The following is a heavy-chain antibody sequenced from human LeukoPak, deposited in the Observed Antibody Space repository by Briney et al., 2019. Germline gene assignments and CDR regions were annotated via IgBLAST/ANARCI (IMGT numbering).Heavy chain of an antibody. CDR1: GYTFTSYG. CDR2: ISAYNGNT. J-gene: IGHJ3*02. CDR3: ARETYYYDSSGYIDGDAFDI. V-gene: IGHV1-18*01. D-gene: IGHD3-22*01. Sequence: GASVKVSCKASGYTFTSYGISWVRQAPGQGLEWMGWISAYNGNTSYAQKLQGRVTMTTDTSTSTAYMELRSLRSDDTAVYYCARETYYYDSSGYIDGDAFDIWGQGTMVTVSS.